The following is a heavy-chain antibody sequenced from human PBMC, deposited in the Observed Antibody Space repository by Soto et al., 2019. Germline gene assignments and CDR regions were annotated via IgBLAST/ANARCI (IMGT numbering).Heavy chain of an antibody. CDR3: SRDERESCSGGDCFYFDY. V-gene: IGHV1-18*04. CDR1: GDTFTNYG. D-gene: IGHD2-21*02. Sequence: QVQLVQSGGEVKKPGASVKVSCKASGDTFTNYGISWVRQAPGQGLEWLGWISTYNSNTNYAPRLKGRLTMTTNAATSTAYIELRRLTSDYTAVYYCSRDERESCSGGDCFYFDYWGQGTLVTVSS. CDR2: ISTYNSNT. J-gene: IGHJ4*02.